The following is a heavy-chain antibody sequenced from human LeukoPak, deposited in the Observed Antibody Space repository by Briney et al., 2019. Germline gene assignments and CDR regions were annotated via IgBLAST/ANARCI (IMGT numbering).Heavy chain of an antibody. D-gene: IGHD1-26*01. CDR3: AKIEVGRFDP. V-gene: IGHV4-59*11. CDR2: IYDRGTT. CDR1: GASISSHY. J-gene: IGHJ5*02. Sequence: PSETLSLTCTVTGASISSHYWCWIRQTPGTGLEWIGDIYDRGTTTYNPFLKSRVSISVDTSRNQFSLNLRSVTAADTAVYYCAKIEVGRFDPWGQGTLVTVSS.